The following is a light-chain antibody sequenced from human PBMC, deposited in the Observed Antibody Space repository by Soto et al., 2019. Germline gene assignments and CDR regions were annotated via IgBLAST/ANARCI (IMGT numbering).Light chain of an antibody. CDR2: RAS. J-gene: IGKJ3*01. CDR3: QQYNSWPPNT. Sequence: EIVMTQSPATLSVSPGERATLSCRASQSVSGKLAWYQQKPGQAPRLLIYRASTRATGVPARFSGSGSGTDFTLTISSLQSEDFAVYYCQQYNSWPPNTFGPGTKVDV. CDR1: QSVSGK. V-gene: IGKV3-15*01.